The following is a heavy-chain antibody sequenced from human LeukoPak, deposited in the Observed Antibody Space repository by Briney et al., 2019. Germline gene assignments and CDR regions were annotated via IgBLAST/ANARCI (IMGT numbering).Heavy chain of an antibody. CDR1: GFTFSDAW. CDR3: TTGFDGIVLWSHKPIDY. D-gene: IGHD2/OR15-2a*01. CDR2: IKSKTDGGTT. V-gene: IGHV3-15*01. Sequence: KAGGSLRLSCATSGFTFSDAWMSWVRQAPGKGLEWVGRIKSKTDGGTTDYAAPVKGRFSISRDDSKNTLYLQMNSLKTEDTGVYYCTTGFDGIVLWSHKPIDYWGQGTLVTVSS. J-gene: IGHJ4*02.